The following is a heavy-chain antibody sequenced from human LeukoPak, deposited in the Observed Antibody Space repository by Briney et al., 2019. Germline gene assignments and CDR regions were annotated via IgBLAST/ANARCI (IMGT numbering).Heavy chain of an antibody. Sequence: PSETLSLTCTVSGGSISSSSYYWGWIRQPPGKGLEWIGSIYYSGSTYYNPSLKSRVTISVDTSKNQFSLKLSSVTAADTAVYYCARGQAWYYYDSSGYYRRPHSQGAFDIWGQGTMVTVSS. D-gene: IGHD3-22*01. CDR1: GGSISSSSYY. CDR3: ARGQAWYYYDSSGYYRRPHSQGAFDI. J-gene: IGHJ3*02. V-gene: IGHV4-39*07. CDR2: IYYSGST.